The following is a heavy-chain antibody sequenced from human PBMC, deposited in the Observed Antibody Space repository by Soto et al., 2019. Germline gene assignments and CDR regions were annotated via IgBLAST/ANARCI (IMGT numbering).Heavy chain of an antibody. D-gene: IGHD3-22*01. CDR2: IYPDDSDT. CDR1: GYSYIDYW. CDR3: ARRITPYDSSNYYPFDY. V-gene: IGHV5-51*01. J-gene: IGHJ4*02. Sequence: LGESLKISCKGSGYSYIDYWIAWVRQMPGKGLEWMGIIYPDDSDTIYSPSFQGQVTISADKSINTAYLHWSSLKASDTAIYYCARRITPYDSSNYYPFDYWGQGTQVTVSS.